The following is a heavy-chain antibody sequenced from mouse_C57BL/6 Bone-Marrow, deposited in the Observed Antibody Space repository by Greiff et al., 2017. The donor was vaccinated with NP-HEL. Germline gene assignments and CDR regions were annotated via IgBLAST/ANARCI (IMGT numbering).Heavy chain of an antibody. CDR2: IRLKSDNYAT. J-gene: IGHJ4*01. V-gene: IGHV6-3*01. CDR1: GFTFSNYW. D-gene: IGHD3-1*01. Sequence: EVHLVESGGGLVQPGGSMKLSCVASGFTFSNYWMNWVRQSPEKGLEWVAQIRLKSDNYATHYAESVKGRFTISRDDSKSSVYLQMNNLRAEDTGIYYCTEDSGRYAMDYWGQGTSVTVSS. CDR3: TEDSGRYAMDY.